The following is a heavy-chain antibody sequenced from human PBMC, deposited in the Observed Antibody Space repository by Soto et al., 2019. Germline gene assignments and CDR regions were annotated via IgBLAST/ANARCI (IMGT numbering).Heavy chain of an antibody. D-gene: IGHD3-22*01. CDR3: ARTPGVITVISAFDH. J-gene: IGHJ4*02. V-gene: IGHV3-53*01. Sequence: GGSLRLSCAASGFTVSSNFMNWVRQAPGKGLEWVSVIYRGGSTNYADSVKGRFTISRDISKNTLYLQMNSLRVEDTAIYYCARTPGVITVISAFDHWGQGTPVTVSS. CDR1: GFTVSSNF. CDR2: IYRGGST.